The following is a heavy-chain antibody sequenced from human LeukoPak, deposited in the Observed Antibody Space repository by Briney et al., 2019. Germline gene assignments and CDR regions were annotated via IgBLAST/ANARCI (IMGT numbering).Heavy chain of an antibody. J-gene: IGHJ4*02. CDR3: ARDPSSIVGATLVDY. CDR1: GYTFTSYA. D-gene: IGHD1-26*01. V-gene: IGHV1-18*01. CDR2: ISAYNGNT. Sequence: ASVKVSCKASGYTFTSYAMHWVRQAPGQRLEWMGWISAYNGNTNYAQKLQGRVTMTTDTSTSTAYMELRSLRSDDTAVYYCARDPSSIVGATLVDYWGQGTLVTVSS.